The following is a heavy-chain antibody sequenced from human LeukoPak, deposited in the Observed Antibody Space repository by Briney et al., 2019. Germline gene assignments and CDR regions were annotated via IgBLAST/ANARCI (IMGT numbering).Heavy chain of an antibody. Sequence: GGSLRLSCAASGFTFSSYAMSWVRQAPGKGLEWVSTISGSGGSTYYADSVKGRFTISRDNSKNTLYLQMNSLRAEDTAVYYWAKDIPSSWWSKYSEYWGQGTLVPGSS. CDR1: GFTFSSYA. V-gene: IGHV3-23*01. J-gene: IGHJ4*02. CDR3: AKDIPSSWWSKYSEY. CDR2: ISGSGGST. D-gene: IGHD6-19*01.